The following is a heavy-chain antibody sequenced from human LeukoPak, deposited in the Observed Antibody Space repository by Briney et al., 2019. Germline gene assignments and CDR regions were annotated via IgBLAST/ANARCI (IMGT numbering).Heavy chain of an antibody. CDR2: INPNSVAA. D-gene: IGHD2-2*01. Sequence: GASVKVSCKASGYTFTRFYIHWLRQAPGQGLEGRGWINPNSVAANYAPNFQGSVTITRDTSISTPYIELSSLRSDDTAVYYCARGHCGSATCQRNWFDPWGQGSLVTVSS. CDR3: ARGHCGSATCQRNWFDP. V-gene: IGHV1-2*02. J-gene: IGHJ5*02. CDR1: GYTFTRFY.